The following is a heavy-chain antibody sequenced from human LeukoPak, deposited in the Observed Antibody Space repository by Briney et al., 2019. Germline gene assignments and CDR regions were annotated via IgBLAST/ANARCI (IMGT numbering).Heavy chain of an antibody. CDR2: IYYSGST. CDR1: GGSISSYY. Sequence: SETLSLTCTVSGGSISSYYWSWIRQPPGKGLEWIGSIYYSGSTYYNPSLKSRVTISVDTSKKQFSLKLSSVTVADTAVYYCARFSSGWYSGDYWGQGTLVTVSS. V-gene: IGHV4-39*01. CDR3: ARFSSGWYSGDY. D-gene: IGHD6-19*01. J-gene: IGHJ4*02.